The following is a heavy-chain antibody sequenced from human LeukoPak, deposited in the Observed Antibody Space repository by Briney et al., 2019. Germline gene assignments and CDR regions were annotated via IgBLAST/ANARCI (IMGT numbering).Heavy chain of an antibody. V-gene: IGHV3-48*01. J-gene: IGHJ4*02. D-gene: IGHD5-18*01. Sequence: GGSLRLSCAASGFTFSSYGMNWVRQAPGKGLEWLSYLSNTNMIHYAKSVKGRFTISRDNAKNSLYLQMDGLRAEDTAVYYCARRGDTPMVGDYWGQGTLVTVSS. CDR1: GFTFSSYG. CDR3: ARRGDTPMVGDY. CDR2: LSNTNMI.